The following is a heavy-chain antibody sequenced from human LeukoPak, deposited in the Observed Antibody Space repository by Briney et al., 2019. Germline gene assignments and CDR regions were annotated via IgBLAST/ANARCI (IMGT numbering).Heavy chain of an antibody. V-gene: IGHV4-34*01. CDR1: GGSFSGYY. J-gene: IGHJ3*02. Sequence: SETLSLTCAVYGGSFSGYYWSWIRQPPGKGLEWIGEINHSGSTNYNPSLKSRVTISVDTSKNQFSLKLSSVTAADTAVYYCARTRILLWFGEFANDAFDIWGQGTMVTVSS. CDR3: ARTRILLWFGEFANDAFDI. CDR2: INHSGST. D-gene: IGHD3-10*01.